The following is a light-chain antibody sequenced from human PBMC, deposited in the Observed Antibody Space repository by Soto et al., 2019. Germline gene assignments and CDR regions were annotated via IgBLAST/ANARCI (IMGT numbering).Light chain of an antibody. CDR2: DAS. CDR1: QSVSSY. V-gene: IGKV3-11*01. CDR3: QQRSNWPLGFT. Sequence: EIVLTQSPATLSLSPGERATLSCRASQSVSSYLAWYQQKPGQAPRLLIYDASNRATGIPARFSCSGSGTDFTLTISSLGPEDFAVYYCQQRSNWPLGFTFGPGTKVDIK. J-gene: IGKJ3*01.